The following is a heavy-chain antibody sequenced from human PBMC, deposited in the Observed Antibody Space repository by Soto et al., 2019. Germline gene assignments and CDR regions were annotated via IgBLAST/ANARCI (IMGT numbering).Heavy chain of an antibody. D-gene: IGHD3-10*01. CDR2: IYYSGST. CDR3: ARDYYGSGSPPLCY. Sequence: QVQLQESGPGLVKPSETLSLTCTVSGGSISSYYWSWIRQPPGKGLEWIGYIYYSGSTNYNHSLKSRVTSSVDTSKNQFSLKLSSVTAADTAVYYCARDYYGSGSPPLCYWGQGTRVTVSS. V-gene: IGHV4-59*01. J-gene: IGHJ4*02. CDR1: GGSISSYY.